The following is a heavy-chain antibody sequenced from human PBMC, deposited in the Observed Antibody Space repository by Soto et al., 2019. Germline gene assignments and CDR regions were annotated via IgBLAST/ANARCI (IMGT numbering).Heavy chain of an antibody. CDR3: ATPTPLRGFMITTINLDF. D-gene: IGHD3-10*01. J-gene: IGHJ4*02. CDR1: EHTLTEFS. V-gene: IGHV1-24*01. CDR2: FDPEGVEA. Sequence: ASVKVSCKISEHTLTEFSIHWVRQAPGKGLEWMGRFDPEGVEAIYAKTWYGRATFTEDTVTDTAYRELSGLTSDDTAVYYFATPTPLRGFMITTINLDFWGQGTLVTVSS.